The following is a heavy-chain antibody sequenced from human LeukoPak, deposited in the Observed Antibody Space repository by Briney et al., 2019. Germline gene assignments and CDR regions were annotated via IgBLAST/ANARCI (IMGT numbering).Heavy chain of an antibody. CDR1: GYTFTGYY. Sequence: ASVKVSCKASGYTFTGYYMHWVRQAPGQGLEWMGWINPNSGGTNYAQKFQGRVTMTRDPSISTAYMELSRLRSDDTAVYYCARGVSGGVFYYYYYMDVWGKGTTVTVSS. CDR3: ARGVSGGVFYYYYYMDV. D-gene: IGHD2-15*01. J-gene: IGHJ6*03. V-gene: IGHV1-2*02. CDR2: INPNSGGT.